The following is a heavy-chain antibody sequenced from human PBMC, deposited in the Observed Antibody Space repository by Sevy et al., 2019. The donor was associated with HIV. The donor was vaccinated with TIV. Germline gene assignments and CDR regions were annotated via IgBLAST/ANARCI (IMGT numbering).Heavy chain of an antibody. CDR3: ARGRGSSKYYDILTGAFDI. CDR2: IYYSGST. D-gene: IGHD3-9*01. V-gene: IGHV4-30-4*01. Sequence: SETLSLTCTVSGGSISSGDYYWSWIRQPPGKGLEWIGYIYYSGSTYYNPSLKSPVTISVDTSKNQFSLKLSSVTAADTAVYYCARGRGSSKYYDILTGAFDIWGQGTMVTVSS. J-gene: IGHJ3*02. CDR1: GGSISSGDYY.